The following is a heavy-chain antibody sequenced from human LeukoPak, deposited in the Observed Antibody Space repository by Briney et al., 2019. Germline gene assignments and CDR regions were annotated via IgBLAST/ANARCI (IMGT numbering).Heavy chain of an antibody. J-gene: IGHJ4*02. CDR2: IYYSGTT. V-gene: IGHV4-59*01. CDR3: ARLVGGTGYFDN. CDR1: GGSISSYY. Sequence: SETLSLTCTVSGGSISSYYWSWIRQPPGKGLEWIGYIYYSGTTNYSPSLKSRVTISVDTSKTQFSLKLSSVTAADTAVYYCARLVGGTGYFDNWGQGALVTVSS. D-gene: IGHD3-9*01.